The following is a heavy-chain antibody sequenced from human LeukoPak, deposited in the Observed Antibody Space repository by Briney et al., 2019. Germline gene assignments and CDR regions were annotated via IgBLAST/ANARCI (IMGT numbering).Heavy chain of an antibody. V-gene: IGHV3-21*06. CDR1: GFTLSTYS. J-gene: IGHJ6*03. Sequence: GGSLRLSCAASGFTLSTYSMNWVRQAPGKGLEWVSSISSSSSYIYYADSVKGRFTISRDNAKNSLYLQMSSLRAEDTAAYYCARDPEHGDYYYYYYMDVWGKGTTVTVSS. CDR2: ISSSSSYI. CDR3: ARDPEHGDYYYYYYMDV. D-gene: IGHD4-17*01.